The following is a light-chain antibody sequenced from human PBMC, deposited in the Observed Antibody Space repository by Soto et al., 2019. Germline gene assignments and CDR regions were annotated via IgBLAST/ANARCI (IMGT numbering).Light chain of an antibody. CDR3: QQYGSSPIT. V-gene: IGKV3-20*01. J-gene: IGKJ5*01. Sequence: IVLTQSPATLSLSPGEKATLSCWASQSVGTYLAWYQQKPGQAPRLLIYGASSRATGIPDRFSGSGSGTDFTLTISRLEPEDFAVYYCQQYGSSPITFGQGTRLEIK. CDR2: GAS. CDR1: QSVGTY.